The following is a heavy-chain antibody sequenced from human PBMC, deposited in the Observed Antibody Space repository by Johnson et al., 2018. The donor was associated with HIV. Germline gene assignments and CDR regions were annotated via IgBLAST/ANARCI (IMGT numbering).Heavy chain of an antibody. D-gene: IGHD3-3*01. CDR2: IYWNGDST. CDR1: GFTFNDYG. Sequence: MLLVESGGSVVWPGGSLRLSCAASGFTFNDYGMSWVRHVPGKGLEWVSGIYWNGDSTDYADSVKGRFTVSRDSAKNSLYLQMNSLRAEDTALYYCARGCSVLQHLEWSFAAFDIWGQGTMVTVSS. J-gene: IGHJ3*02. CDR3: ARGCSVLQHLEWSFAAFDI. V-gene: IGHV3-20*04.